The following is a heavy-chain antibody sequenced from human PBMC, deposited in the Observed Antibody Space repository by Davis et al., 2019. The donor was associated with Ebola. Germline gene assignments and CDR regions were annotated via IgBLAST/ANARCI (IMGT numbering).Heavy chain of an antibody. Sequence: AASVKVSCKASGGTFSSYAISWVRQAPGQGLEWMGGIIPLFGTANYAQKFQGRVTITADESTSTAYMELSSLRSEDTAVYYCARAPGGYSYADWGQGTLVTVSS. J-gene: IGHJ4*02. CDR1: GGTFSSYA. CDR3: ARAPGGYSYAD. D-gene: IGHD5-18*01. V-gene: IGHV1-69*13. CDR2: IIPLFGTA.